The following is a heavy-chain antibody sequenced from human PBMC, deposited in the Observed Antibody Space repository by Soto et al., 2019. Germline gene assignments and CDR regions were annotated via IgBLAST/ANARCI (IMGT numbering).Heavy chain of an antibody. CDR3: ARVVVVVAATVYYYYGMDV. CDR1: GGTFSSYA. J-gene: IGHJ6*02. CDR2: IIPIFGTA. D-gene: IGHD2-15*01. Sequence: QVQLVQSGAEVKKPGSSVKVSCKASGGTFSSYAISWVRQAPGQGLEWMGGIIPIFGTANYAQKFQGRVTITADESTSTAYMELSSLRSEDTAVYYCARVVVVVAATVYYYYGMDVWGQGTTVTVSS. V-gene: IGHV1-69*01.